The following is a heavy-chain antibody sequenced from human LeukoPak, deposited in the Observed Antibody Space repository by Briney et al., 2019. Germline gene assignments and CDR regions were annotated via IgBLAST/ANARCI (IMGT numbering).Heavy chain of an antibody. CDR2: INWNGGST. V-gene: IGHV3-20*04. J-gene: IGHJ5*02. CDR3: AKKYSTGLDP. Sequence: GGSLRLSCAASGFTFDDYGMSWVRQAPGKGLEWVSGINWNGGSTGYADSVKGRFTISRDNAKNTLYLQMNSLRAEDTAVYYCAKKYSTGLDPWGQGALVTVPS. CDR1: GFTFDDYG. D-gene: IGHD1-26*01.